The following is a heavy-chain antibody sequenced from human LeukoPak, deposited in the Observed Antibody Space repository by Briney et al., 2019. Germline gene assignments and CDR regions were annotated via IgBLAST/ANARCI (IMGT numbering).Heavy chain of an antibody. D-gene: IGHD1-26*01. V-gene: IGHV3-21*01. CDR3: ARDVGASAPDAFDI. J-gene: IGHJ3*02. CDR2: ISTSSNYI. Sequence: GGSLRLSCTASGFTFSTYNMNWVRQAPGKGLEWVSSISTSSNYIYYADSVKGRFTISRDNAKNSLYLQMNSLRVEDTDVYYCARDVGASAPDAFDIWGQGTMVTVSS. CDR1: GFTFSTYN.